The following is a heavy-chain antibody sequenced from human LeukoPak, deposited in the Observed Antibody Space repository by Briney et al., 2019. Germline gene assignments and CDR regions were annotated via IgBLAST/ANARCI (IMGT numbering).Heavy chain of an antibody. D-gene: IGHD5-18*01. CDR2: INPNSGGT. V-gene: IGHV1-2*02. Sequence: ASVKVSCKASGYTFTGYYMHWVRQAPGQGLEWMGWINPNSGGTNYAQKFQGRVTMTRDTSISTAYMELSRLRSDGTAVYYCARERYSYGSYAFDIWGQGTMVTVSS. CDR3: ARERYSYGSYAFDI. J-gene: IGHJ3*02. CDR1: GYTFTGYY.